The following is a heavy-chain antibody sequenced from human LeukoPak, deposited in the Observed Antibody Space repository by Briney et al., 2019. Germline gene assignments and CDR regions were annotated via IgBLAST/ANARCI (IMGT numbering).Heavy chain of an antibody. Sequence: SETLSLTCAVYGGSFSGYYWSWIRQPPGKGLEWIGEINHSGSTNYNPSLKSRVTKSVDTSKNQFSLKLSSVTAADTAVYYCASSYGDLDYWGQGTLVTVSS. V-gene: IGHV4-34*01. CDR1: GGSFSGYY. D-gene: IGHD4-17*01. J-gene: IGHJ4*02. CDR3: ASSYGDLDY. CDR2: INHSGST.